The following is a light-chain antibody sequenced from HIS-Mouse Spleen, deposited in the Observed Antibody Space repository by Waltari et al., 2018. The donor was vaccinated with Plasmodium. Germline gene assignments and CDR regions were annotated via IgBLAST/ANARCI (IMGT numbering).Light chain of an antibody. Sequence: QSALTQPASVSGSPGQSITISCTGTSSDVGSYNLVSWYQQHPGKAPKRMIYEGSKRPSGVSKRFSGSKSGNTASLTISGLQAEDEADYYCCSYAGSSTGVFGGGTKLTVL. CDR1: SSDVGSYNL. V-gene: IGLV2-23*01. CDR2: EGS. J-gene: IGLJ3*02. CDR3: CSYAGSSTGV.